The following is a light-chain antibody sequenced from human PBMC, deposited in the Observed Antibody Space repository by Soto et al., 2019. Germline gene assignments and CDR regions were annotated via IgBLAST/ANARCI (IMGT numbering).Light chain of an antibody. CDR1: SSDVGSHDF. CDR2: EVT. CDR3: SSYAGSNIYV. J-gene: IGLJ1*01. Sequence: QSALTQPASVSGSPGQSITISCTGTSSDVGSHDFVSWYQQRPGKAPKLMIFEVTKRPSGVSSRFSASKSGNTASLTISGVQAEDEADYYCSSYAGSNIYVFGTGTKLTVL. V-gene: IGLV2-23*02.